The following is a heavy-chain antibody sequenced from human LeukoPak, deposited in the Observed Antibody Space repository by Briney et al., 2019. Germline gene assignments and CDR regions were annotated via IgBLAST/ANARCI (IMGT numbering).Heavy chain of an antibody. J-gene: IGHJ4*02. V-gene: IGHV1-69*05. D-gene: IGHD6-13*01. Sequence: GASVKVSCKASGGTFSSYAISWVRQAPGQGLEWMGGIIPIFGTANYAQKFQGRVTMTRDMSTSTVYMELSSLRSEDTAVYYCARGGEAAAGWHWGQGTLVTVSS. CDR3: ARGGEAAAGWH. CDR2: IIPIFGTA. CDR1: GGTFSSYA.